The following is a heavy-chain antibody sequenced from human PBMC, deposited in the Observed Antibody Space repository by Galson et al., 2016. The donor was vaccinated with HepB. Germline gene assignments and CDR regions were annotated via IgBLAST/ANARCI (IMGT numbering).Heavy chain of an antibody. D-gene: IGHD2/OR15-2a*01. CDR1: GGTFSSFS. V-gene: IGHV1-69*05. CDR3: ARNSHDAPMDV. Sequence: SVKVSCKASGGTFSSFSFSWVRQAPGQGPEWMGVILPIFAAANYAEKLQGRVTMTTDTSTSTAYMELRSLRSDDTAVYYCARNSHDAPMDVWGQGTTVTVSS. J-gene: IGHJ6*02. CDR2: ILPIFAAA.